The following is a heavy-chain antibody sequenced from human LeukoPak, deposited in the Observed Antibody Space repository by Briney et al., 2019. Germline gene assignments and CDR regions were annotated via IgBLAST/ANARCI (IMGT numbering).Heavy chain of an antibody. V-gene: IGHV4-4*07. CDR2: IYTSGST. CDR3: ARMGFWSGPNDY. Sequence: SETLSLTCTVSGGSISSYYWSWIRQPAGKGLEWIGRIYTSGSTNYNPSLKSRVTMSVDTSKNQFSLRLSSVTAADTAVYYCARMGFWSGPNDYWGQGTLVTVSS. D-gene: IGHD3-3*01. CDR1: GGSISSYY. J-gene: IGHJ4*02.